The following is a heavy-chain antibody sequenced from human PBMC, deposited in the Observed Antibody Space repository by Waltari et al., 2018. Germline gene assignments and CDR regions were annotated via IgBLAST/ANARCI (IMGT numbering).Heavy chain of an antibody. V-gene: IGHV4-34*01. J-gene: IGHJ6*03. D-gene: IGHD3-3*01. CDR2: INHSGST. CDR3: ARANTIFGVIRTWYYMDV. Sequence: QVQLQQWGAGLLKPSETLSLTCAVYGGSFSDFYWSWIRKPPGKGLEWIGEINHSGSTNHNPSLKTRVTISVDMSNNRLSLKLRSMTAADTAVYYCARANTIFGVIRTWYYMDVWGKGTPVTVSS. CDR1: GGSFSDFY.